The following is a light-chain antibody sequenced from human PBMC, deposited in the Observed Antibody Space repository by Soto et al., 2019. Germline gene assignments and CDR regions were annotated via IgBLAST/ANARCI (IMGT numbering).Light chain of an antibody. CDR1: QSISSY. J-gene: IGKJ5*01. CDR2: AAS. Sequence: DIQMTQSPSSLSASVGGRVTIVCRGSQSISSYLNWYQQQPGKAPKLLIYAASTLQSGVPSRFSGSGAGTEFILPISSLQPEDFSAYYCQQSYSTPSITLGQGTRLEIK. CDR3: QQSYSTPSIT. V-gene: IGKV1-39*01.